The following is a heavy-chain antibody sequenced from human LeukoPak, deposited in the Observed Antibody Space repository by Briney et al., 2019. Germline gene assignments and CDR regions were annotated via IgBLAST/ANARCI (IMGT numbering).Heavy chain of an antibody. Sequence: GGSLRLSCAASGFTFSSYAMHWVRQAPGKGLEWVAVISYDGSNKYYADSVKGRFTISRDNSKNTLYLQMNSLRAEDTAVYYCARNPAVGTSNWFDPWGQGTLVTVSS. J-gene: IGHJ5*02. CDR3: ARNPAVGTSNWFDP. D-gene: IGHD6-13*01. CDR1: GFTFSSYA. V-gene: IGHV3-30-3*01. CDR2: ISYDGSNK.